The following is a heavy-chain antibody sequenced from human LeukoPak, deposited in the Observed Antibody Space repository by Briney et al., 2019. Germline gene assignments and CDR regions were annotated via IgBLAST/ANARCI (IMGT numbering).Heavy chain of an antibody. CDR3: AREGSRGYSYGYPYYYYMDV. CDR1: GGTFSSYA. Sequence: SVKVSCKASGGTFSSYAISWVRQAPGQGLEWMGGIIPIFGTANYAQKFQGRVTITADESTSTAYMELSSLRSEDTAVYYCAREGSRGYSYGYPYYYYMDVWGKGTTVTISS. CDR2: IIPIFGTA. J-gene: IGHJ6*03. V-gene: IGHV1-69*13. D-gene: IGHD5-18*01.